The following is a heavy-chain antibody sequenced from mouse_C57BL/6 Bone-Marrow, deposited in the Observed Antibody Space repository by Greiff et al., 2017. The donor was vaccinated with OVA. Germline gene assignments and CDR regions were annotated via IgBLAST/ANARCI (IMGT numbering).Heavy chain of an antibody. V-gene: IGHV14-4*01. Sequence: EVQLQQSGAELVRPGASVKLSCTASGFNIKDDYMHWVKQRPEQGLEWIGWIDPENGDTEYASKFQGKATITADTSSNTAYLQLSSLTSEDTAVYYCTENYYGDYWGQGTTLTVSS. CDR3: TENYYGDY. CDR2: IDPENGDT. J-gene: IGHJ2*01. CDR1: GFNIKDDY.